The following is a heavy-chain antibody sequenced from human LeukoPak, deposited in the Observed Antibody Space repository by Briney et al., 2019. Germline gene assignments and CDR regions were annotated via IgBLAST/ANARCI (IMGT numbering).Heavy chain of an antibody. CDR3: ARGMTAFFDY. CDR2: IYYSGST. Sequence: PSETLSLTCTVSGGFISSYYWRWIRQPPAKGLEWIGYIYYSGSTNYNPSLKSRVTISVDTSKNQFSLKLSSVTAADTAVYYCARGMTAFFDYWGQGTLVTVSS. D-gene: IGHD5-18*01. J-gene: IGHJ4*02. CDR1: GGFISSYY. V-gene: IGHV4-59*01.